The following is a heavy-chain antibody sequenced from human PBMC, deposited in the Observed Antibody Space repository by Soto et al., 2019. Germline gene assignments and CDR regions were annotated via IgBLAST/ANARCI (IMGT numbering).Heavy chain of an antibody. V-gene: IGHV3-23*01. CDR3: AKNSESGSYPHWNFDV. J-gene: IGHJ2*01. Sequence: EVQVLESGGGLVQPGGSLRLSCAASGFTFSNYAMSWFRQSPGKGLEWVSTIHGGGDYTHYTDSVKGRFTISRYNSRNKLFLQMTRLRAEDTAVYYCAKNSESGSYPHWNFDVWGRGTLVTVSS. CDR1: GFTFSNYA. CDR2: IHGGGDYT. D-gene: IGHD1-26*01.